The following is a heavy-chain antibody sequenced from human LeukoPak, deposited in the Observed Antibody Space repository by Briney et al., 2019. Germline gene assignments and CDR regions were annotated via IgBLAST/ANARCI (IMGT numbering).Heavy chain of an antibody. CDR3: ARVSSEGKVIPRRYYYMDV. CDR2: MYYSGST. CDR1: GASISSDY. V-gene: IGHV4-59*01. Sequence: SETLSLTCTVSGASISSDYWTWIRQPPGKGLEWVGYMYYSGSTNYNPSLKSRVTISIGTSKNQFSLDLSSVTAADTAVYYCARVSSEGKVIPRRYYYMDVWGKGTTVTVSS. J-gene: IGHJ6*03. D-gene: IGHD3-10*01.